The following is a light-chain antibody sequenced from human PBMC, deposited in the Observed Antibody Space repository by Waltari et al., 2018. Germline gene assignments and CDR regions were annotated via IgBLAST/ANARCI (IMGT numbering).Light chain of an antibody. CDR1: QSVRSY. V-gene: IGKV3-11*01. Sequence: DIVLTQSPATLSLSPGERATLPCRASQSVRSYLAWYQQKPGQAPRLLIYDASNRATGIPARFSGSGSGTDFTLTISSLEPEDFAVYYCQQRSSWPLTFGGGTKVEIK. CDR2: DAS. CDR3: QQRSSWPLT. J-gene: IGKJ4*01.